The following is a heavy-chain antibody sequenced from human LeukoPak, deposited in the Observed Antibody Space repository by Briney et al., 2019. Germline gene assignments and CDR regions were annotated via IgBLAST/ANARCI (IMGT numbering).Heavy chain of an antibody. CDR3: ARGMSSGRYAVDI. J-gene: IGHJ3*02. V-gene: IGHV3-48*01. CDR2: ISSSSSTI. Sequence: PGGSLRLSCAASGFTFSSYSMNWVRQAPGKGQEWVSYISSSSSTIYYADSVKGRFTISRDNAKNSLYLQMNSLRAEDTAVYYCARGMSSGRYAVDIWGQGTMVTVSS. D-gene: IGHD6-19*01. CDR1: GFTFSSYS.